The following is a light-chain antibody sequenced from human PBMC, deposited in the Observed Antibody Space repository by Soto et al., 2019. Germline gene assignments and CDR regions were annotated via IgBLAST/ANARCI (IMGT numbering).Light chain of an antibody. CDR2: GAS. J-gene: IGKJ5*01. Sequence: EIVMTQAPSTLSVSPGERVILSCRASRGVSSDLAWYQQKPGQAPRLLIYGASTRATGIPARFSGSGSGTEFTLTISSLQSEDFAVYYCQQYGSSPPITFGQGTRLEIK. CDR3: QQYGSSPPIT. V-gene: IGKV3-15*01. CDR1: RGVSSD.